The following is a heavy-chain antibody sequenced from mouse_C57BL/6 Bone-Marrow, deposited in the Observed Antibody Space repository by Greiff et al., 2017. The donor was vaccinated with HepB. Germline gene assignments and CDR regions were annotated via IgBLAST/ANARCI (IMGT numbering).Heavy chain of an antibody. Sequence: QVQLQQPGAELVKPGASVKLSCKASGYTFTSYWMQWVNQRPGQGLEWIGEIDPSDSYTNYNQKFKGKATLTVDTSSSTAYMQLSSLTSEDSAVYYCARLDSSGYFAYWGQGTLVTVSA. J-gene: IGHJ3*01. CDR3: ARLDSSGYFAY. CDR1: GYTFTSYW. V-gene: IGHV1-50*01. D-gene: IGHD3-2*02. CDR2: IDPSDSYT.